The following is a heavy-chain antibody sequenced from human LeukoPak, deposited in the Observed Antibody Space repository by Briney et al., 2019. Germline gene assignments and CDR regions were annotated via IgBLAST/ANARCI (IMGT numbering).Heavy chain of an antibody. D-gene: IGHD2-2*01. J-gene: IGHJ4*02. V-gene: IGHV1-69*02. CDR2: IIPILGIA. CDR3: ARAYCSSTSCHYYFDY. Sequence: SVKVSCKASGGTYSSYTISWVRQAPGQGLEWMGRIIPILGIANYAQKFQGRVTITADKSTSTAYMELSSLRSEDTAVYYCARAYCSSTSCHYYFDYWGQGTLVTVSS. CDR1: GGTYSSYT.